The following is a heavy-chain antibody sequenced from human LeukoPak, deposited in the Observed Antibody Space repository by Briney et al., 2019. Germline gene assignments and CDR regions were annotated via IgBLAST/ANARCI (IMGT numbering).Heavy chain of an antibody. D-gene: IGHD3-10*01. J-gene: IGHJ4*02. CDR3: ARAWGFGELSEYYFDY. V-gene: IGHV5-51*01. CDR1: GYSFTSYC. Sequence: GEALKISCKASGYSFTSYCIGWVRHMPGKGREWMGGIYPGDSDTRYSPSFQGRVTISADKSISTAYLQWSSLKASDTAMYYCARAWGFGELSEYYFDYWGQGTLVTVSS. CDR2: IYPGDSDT.